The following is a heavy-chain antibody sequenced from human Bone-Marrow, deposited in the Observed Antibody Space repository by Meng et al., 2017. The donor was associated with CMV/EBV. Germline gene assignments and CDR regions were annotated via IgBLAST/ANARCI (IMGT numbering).Heavy chain of an antibody. J-gene: IGHJ4*02. D-gene: IGHD2-2*01. Sequence: GESLKISCAASGFTFSSYAMHWVRQAPGKGLEWVAVISYDGSNKYYADSVKGRFTISRDNSKNTLYLQMNSLRAEDTAVYYCAREDCSSTSCLSGLDYCGQGTLVTVSS. CDR1: GFTFSSYA. V-gene: IGHV3-30*04. CDR3: AREDCSSTSCLSGLDY. CDR2: ISYDGSNK.